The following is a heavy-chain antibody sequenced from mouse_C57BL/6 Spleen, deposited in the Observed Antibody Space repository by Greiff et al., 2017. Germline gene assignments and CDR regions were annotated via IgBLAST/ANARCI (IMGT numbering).Heavy chain of an antibody. V-gene: IGHV1-80*01. CDR3: ARSRCITIAMDY. D-gene: IGHD1-1*02. CDR2: IYPGDGDT. J-gene: IGHJ4*01. Sequence: VKLQQSGAELVKPGASVKISCKASGYAFSSYWMNWVKQRPGKGLEWIGQIYPGDGDTNYNGKFKGKATLTADKSSSTAYMQLSSLTSEDSAVYFCARSRCITIAMDYWGHGTSVTVSS. CDR1: GYAFSSYW.